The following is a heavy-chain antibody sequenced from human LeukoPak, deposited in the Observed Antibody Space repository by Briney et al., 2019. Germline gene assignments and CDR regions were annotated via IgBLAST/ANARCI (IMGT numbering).Heavy chain of an antibody. CDR1: GFTVSSNY. Sequence: GGSLRLSCAASGFTVSSNYMSWVRQAPGKGLEWVSVIYSGGSTYYADSVKGRFTISRDNSKNTLYLQMNSLGAEDTAVYYCASLAGDLYYFDYWGQGTLVTVSS. CDR3: ASLAGDLYYFDY. V-gene: IGHV3-53*01. CDR2: IYSGGST. J-gene: IGHJ4*02. D-gene: IGHD7-27*01.